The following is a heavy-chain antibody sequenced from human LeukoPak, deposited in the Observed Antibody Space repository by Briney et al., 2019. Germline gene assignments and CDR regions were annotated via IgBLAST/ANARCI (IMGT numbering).Heavy chain of an antibody. CDR1: GFTFYSYV. CDR2: IWSDGSTE. V-gene: IGHV3-33*01. Sequence: GGSLRLSCEASGFTFYSYVLHWVRQAPGKGLEWVAMIWSDGSTEYYADSVKGRFTISRDDSKNTLYLQMDSLGVEDTAVYYCARDLYDSSEYYFDYWGQGTLVTVSS. D-gene: IGHD3-22*01. J-gene: IGHJ4*02. CDR3: ARDLYDSSEYYFDY.